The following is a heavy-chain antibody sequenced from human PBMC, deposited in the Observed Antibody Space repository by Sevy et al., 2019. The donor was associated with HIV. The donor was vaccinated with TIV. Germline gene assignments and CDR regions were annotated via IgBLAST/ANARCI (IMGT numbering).Heavy chain of an antibody. D-gene: IGHD3-3*01. CDR2: IYYSGST. CDR1: GGSISSSSYY. J-gene: IGHJ5*02. Sequence: SETLSLTCTVSGGSISSSSYYWGWIRQPPGKGLEWIGSIYYSGSTYYNPSLKSRVTISVDTSKNQFSLKLSSVTAADTAVYYCARHHRGFWSGYCSWFDPWGQGTLVTVSS. V-gene: IGHV4-39*01. CDR3: ARHHRGFWSGYCSWFDP.